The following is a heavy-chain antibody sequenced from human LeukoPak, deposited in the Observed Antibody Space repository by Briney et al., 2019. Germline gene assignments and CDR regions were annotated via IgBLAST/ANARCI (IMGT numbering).Heavy chain of an antibody. J-gene: IGHJ4*02. D-gene: IGHD5-24*01. CDR2: IYFSGST. CDR1: GGSISTYY. Sequence: SETLSLTCTVSGGSISTYYWNWIRQPPGKGLEWIGYIYFSGSTIYNPSLKSRVIMSVDTSKNQFSLRLSSVTAADTAVYYCARLGRWLQFPYFDYWGQGTLVTVSS. CDR3: ARLGRWLQFPYFDY. V-gene: IGHV4-59*08.